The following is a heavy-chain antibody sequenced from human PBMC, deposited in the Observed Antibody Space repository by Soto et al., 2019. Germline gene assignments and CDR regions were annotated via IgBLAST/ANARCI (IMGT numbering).Heavy chain of an antibody. J-gene: IGHJ5*02. D-gene: IGHD2-15*01. V-gene: IGHV4-59*01. CDR3: ARGLRVVAATDQLWFDT. CDR1: GGSISSYY. Sequence: SETLSLTCTVSGGSISSYYWSWIRQPPGKGLEWIGYIYYSGSTNYNPSLKSRVTISVDTSKNQFSLKLSSVTAADTAVYYCARGLRVVAATDQLWFDTWGQGTLVTVSS. CDR2: IYYSGST.